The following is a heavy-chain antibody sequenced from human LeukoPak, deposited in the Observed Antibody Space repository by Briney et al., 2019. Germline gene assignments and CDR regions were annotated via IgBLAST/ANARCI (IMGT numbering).Heavy chain of an antibody. D-gene: IGHD2-21*01. Sequence: SETLSLTCTVSGGSISSSNWWSWVRQPPGKGLEWIGEIYHSGSTNYNPSLKSRVTISVDKSKNQFSLKLSSVTAADTAVYYCAKVASREYYFDYWGQGTLVTVSS. V-gene: IGHV4-4*02. CDR3: AKVASREYYFDY. CDR2: IYHSGST. J-gene: IGHJ4*02. CDR1: GGSISSSNW.